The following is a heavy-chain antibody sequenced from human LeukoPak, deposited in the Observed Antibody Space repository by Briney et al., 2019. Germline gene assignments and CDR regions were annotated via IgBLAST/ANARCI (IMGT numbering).Heavy chain of an antibody. Sequence: SETLSLTCAVSGYSISSGYYWGWIRQPPGKGLEWIGSIYHSGSTYYNPSLKSRVTISVDTSKNQFSLKLSSVTAADTAVYYCARDAKTTVGYYFDYWGQGTLVTVSS. CDR3: ARDAKTTVGYYFDY. D-gene: IGHD4-23*01. V-gene: IGHV4-38-2*02. J-gene: IGHJ4*02. CDR1: GYSISSGYY. CDR2: IYHSGST.